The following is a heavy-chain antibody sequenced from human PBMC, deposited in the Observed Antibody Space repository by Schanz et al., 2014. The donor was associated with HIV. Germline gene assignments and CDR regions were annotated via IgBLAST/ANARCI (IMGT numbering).Heavy chain of an antibody. CDR2: ISYTGTYM. D-gene: IGHD2-8*01. CDR3: ARERYCTNGVCRVYGMGG. Sequence: EVQLVESGGGLVKPGGSLRLSCAASGFTFSSYSMNWVRQAPGKGLEWVSSISYTGTYMYYADSVKGRFTISRDNAKNSLYLQMNSLRAEDTAVYYCARERYCTNGVCRVYGMGGWGQGATVTVSS. J-gene: IGHJ6*02. CDR1: GFTFSSYS. V-gene: IGHV3-21*01.